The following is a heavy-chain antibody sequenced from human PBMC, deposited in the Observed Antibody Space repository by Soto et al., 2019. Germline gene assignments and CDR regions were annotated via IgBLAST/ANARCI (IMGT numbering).Heavy chain of an antibody. Sequence: EVQLLESGGGLVQPGGSLRLSCAASGFTFSSYAMGWVRQTPQKVLEWVSVLNGRGADRFYADSVKGRFTISRDNSRKMVHLQMNNLRAEDTAVYYCARGTDQSRGYSWPFDLWGQGTLVTVSS. CDR2: LNGRGADR. CDR3: ARGTDQSRGYSWPFDL. CDR1: GFTFSSYA. J-gene: IGHJ4*02. V-gene: IGHV3-23*01. D-gene: IGHD3-22*01.